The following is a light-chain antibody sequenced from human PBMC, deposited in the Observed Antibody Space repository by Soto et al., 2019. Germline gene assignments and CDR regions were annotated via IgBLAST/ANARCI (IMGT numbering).Light chain of an antibody. Sequence: EIVMTQSPATLSVSPGERATLSCRASQSVSSNLAWYQQKPGQAPRLLIYGASTRATGIPARFSGSGSGTAFTLTISSLQSEDFAVYYCQQYNNWPKTFGHGTKVEIK. J-gene: IGKJ1*01. V-gene: IGKV3-15*01. CDR1: QSVSSN. CDR2: GAS. CDR3: QQYNNWPKT.